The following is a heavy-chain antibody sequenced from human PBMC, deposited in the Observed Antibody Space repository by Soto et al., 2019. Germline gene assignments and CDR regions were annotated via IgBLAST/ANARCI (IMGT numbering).Heavy chain of an antibody. CDR3: ARRYGGAFDI. V-gene: IGHV4-59*08. CDR2: IYYSGST. J-gene: IGHJ3*02. CDR1: CGSIGSYY. D-gene: IGHD3-10*01. Sequence: PSETLSLTCTVSCGSIGSYYWSWIRQPPGKGLEWIGYIYYSGSTNYNPSLKSRVTISVDTSKNQFSLKLSSVTAADTAVYYCARRYGGAFDIWGQGTMVTVSS.